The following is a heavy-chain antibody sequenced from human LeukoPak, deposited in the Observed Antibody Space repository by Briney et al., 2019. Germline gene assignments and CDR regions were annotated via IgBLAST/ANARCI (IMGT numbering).Heavy chain of an antibody. CDR1: GGSFSGYY. Sequence: SETLSLTCAVYGGSFSGYYWSWIRQPPGEGLEWIGEINHSGSTNYNPSLKSRVTISVDTSKNQFSLKLSSVTAADTAVYYCARGRGVVVAYYYYGMDVRGQGTTVTVSS. J-gene: IGHJ6*02. D-gene: IGHD2-15*01. CDR2: INHSGST. CDR3: ARGRGVVVAYYYYGMDV. V-gene: IGHV4-34*01.